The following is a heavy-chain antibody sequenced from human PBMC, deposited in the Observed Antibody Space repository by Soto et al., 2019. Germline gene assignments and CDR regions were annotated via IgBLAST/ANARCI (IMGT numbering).Heavy chain of an antibody. CDR1: GYSFISYW. Sequence: PGESLKISCKGSGYSFISYWIGWVLQMPGKGLEWMGIIYPGDSDTRYSASFQGQVTISADKSISTAYLQWSSLKASDTAMYYCARVSSSWPDAFDIWGQGTMVTVSS. CDR2: IYPGDSDT. J-gene: IGHJ3*02. D-gene: IGHD6-13*01. V-gene: IGHV5-51*01. CDR3: ARVSSSWPDAFDI.